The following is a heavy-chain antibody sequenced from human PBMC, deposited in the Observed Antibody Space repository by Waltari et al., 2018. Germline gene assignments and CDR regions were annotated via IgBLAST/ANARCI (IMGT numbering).Heavy chain of an antibody. J-gene: IGHJ4*02. CDR3: ARYDFWSGYPS. V-gene: IGHV4-38-2*01. Sequence: QVQLQESGPGLVKPSETLSLTCAVSGYSINSGYYWGWIRQPPGRGLEWIGNIYHNGSSFYNPSLKSRVTISVDTSKNQFSLKLTSVTAADTAVYFCARYDFWSGYPSWGQGTLVTVSS. CDR2: IYHNGSS. D-gene: IGHD3-3*01. CDR1: GYSINSGYY.